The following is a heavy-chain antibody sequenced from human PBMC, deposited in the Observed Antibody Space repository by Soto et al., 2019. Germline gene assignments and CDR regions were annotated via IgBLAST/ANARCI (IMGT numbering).Heavy chain of an antibody. Sequence: GASVKVSCKTSGFTFTSYGFSWVRQAPGQGLEWMGWISAYNGTENYAQKFQGRVTLTTDTSTSTAYMELSSLRSEDTAVYYCARGHEGYFDWRLAAFAYWGQGTLVTVSS. V-gene: IGHV1-18*01. CDR3: ARGHEGYFDWRLAAFAY. CDR1: GFTFTSYG. J-gene: IGHJ4*02. CDR2: ISAYNGTE. D-gene: IGHD3-9*01.